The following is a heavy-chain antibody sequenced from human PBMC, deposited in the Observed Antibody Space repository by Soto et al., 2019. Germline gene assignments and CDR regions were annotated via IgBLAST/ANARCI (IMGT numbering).Heavy chain of an antibody. D-gene: IGHD2-15*01. CDR3: ARAYSGRLPRRADYYFAMDV. Sequence: EVQLVESGGGVVQPGESLRLSCAASGFTFSAHDMHWVRQTTGKGLEWVSAIGAADDPYYLGSVKGRFTISRENAKNSLYLQMNSLRAEDTAVYYCARAYSGRLPRRADYYFAMDVWGQGTTVTVSS. CDR2: IGAADDP. J-gene: IGHJ6*02. V-gene: IGHV3-13*05. CDR1: GFTFSAHD.